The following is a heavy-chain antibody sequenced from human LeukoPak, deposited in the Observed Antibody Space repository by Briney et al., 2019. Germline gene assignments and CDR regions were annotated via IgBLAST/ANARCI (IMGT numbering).Heavy chain of an antibody. CDR3: ARDSQWLALNDAFDI. J-gene: IGHJ3*02. CDR1: GYTFTSYY. Sequence: ASVKVSCKASGYTFTSYYMHWMRQAPGQGLEWMGIINPSGGSTSYAQKFQGRVTMTRDMSTSTVYMELSSLRSEDTAVYYCARDSQWLALNDAFDIWGQGTMVTVSS. V-gene: IGHV1-46*01. CDR2: INPSGGST. D-gene: IGHD6-19*01.